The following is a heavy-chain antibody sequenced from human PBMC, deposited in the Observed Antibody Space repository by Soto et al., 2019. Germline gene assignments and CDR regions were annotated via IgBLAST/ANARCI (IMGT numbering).Heavy chain of an antibody. CDR3: ARDRWYDAFDI. V-gene: IGHV1-8*01. CDR2: MNPNSGNT. D-gene: IGHD6-13*01. J-gene: IGHJ3*02. Sequence: ASVKVSCKASGYTFTRYDINWVRRATGQGLEWMGWMNPNSGNTGYAQKFQGRVTMTRNTSISTAYMELSSLRSEDTAVYYCARDRWYDAFDIWGQGTMVTVSS. CDR1: GYTFTRYD.